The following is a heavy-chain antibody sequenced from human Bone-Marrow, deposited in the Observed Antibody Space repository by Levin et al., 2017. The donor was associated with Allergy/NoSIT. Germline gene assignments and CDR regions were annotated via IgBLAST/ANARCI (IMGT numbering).Heavy chain of an antibody. CDR1: GFTFSSYA. CDR3: ASDYGDSYYYHYMDV. Sequence: GGSLRLSCAASGFTFSSYAMHWVRQAPGKGLEWVAVISYDGSNKYYADSVKGRFTISRDNSKNTLYLQMNSLRAEDTAVYYCASDYGDSYYYHYMDVWGKGTTVTVSS. V-gene: IGHV3-30-3*01. CDR2: ISYDGSNK. J-gene: IGHJ6*03. D-gene: IGHD4-17*01.